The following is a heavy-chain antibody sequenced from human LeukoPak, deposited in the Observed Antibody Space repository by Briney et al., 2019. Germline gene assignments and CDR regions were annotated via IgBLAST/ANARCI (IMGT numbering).Heavy chain of an antibody. V-gene: IGHV4-59*01. CDR1: VGSISSYY. Sequence: SETLSLTCTVSVGSISSYYWSWIRQPPGKGLEWIGYIYYSGSTNYNPSLKSRVTISVDTSKNQFSLKLSSVTAADTAVYYCARARGNYYDSSGPRFDYWGQGTLVTVSS. J-gene: IGHJ4*02. D-gene: IGHD3-22*01. CDR3: ARARGNYYDSSGPRFDY. CDR2: IYYSGST.